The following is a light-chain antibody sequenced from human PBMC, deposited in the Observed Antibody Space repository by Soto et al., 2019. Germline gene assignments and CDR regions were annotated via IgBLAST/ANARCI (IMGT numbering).Light chain of an antibody. CDR3: QQYNNWLLIT. Sequence: EIVMTQSPATLSVSPGERATLSCRASQSVSSNLAWYQQKPGQAPRLLIYGASTRATGIPARFSGSGSGTEFTLTISSRQSEDFAVYYCQQYNNWLLITFGQGTRLEIK. J-gene: IGKJ5*01. V-gene: IGKV3-15*01. CDR2: GAS. CDR1: QSVSSN.